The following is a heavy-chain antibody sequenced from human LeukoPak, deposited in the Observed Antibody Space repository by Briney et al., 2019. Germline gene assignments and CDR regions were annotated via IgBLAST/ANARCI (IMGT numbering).Heavy chain of an antibody. CDR1: GYTFTYRY. J-gene: IGHJ4*02. V-gene: IGHV1-45*02. Sequence: SVKVSCKASGYTFTYRYLHWVRQAPGQALEWVGWITPFNGNTNYAQKFQDRVTITRDRSVSTAYMELSSLRSEDTAMYYCANGPDGYNTYWGQGTLVTVSS. D-gene: IGHD5-24*01. CDR3: ANGPDGYNTY. CDR2: ITPFNGNT.